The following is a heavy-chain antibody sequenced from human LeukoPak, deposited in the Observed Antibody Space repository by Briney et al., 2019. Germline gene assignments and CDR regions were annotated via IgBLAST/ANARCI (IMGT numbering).Heavy chain of an antibody. D-gene: IGHD1-7*01. CDR2: IYYNVNT. V-gene: IGHV4-59*01. Sequence: SETLSLTCSVSGGSISTYFWSWIRQPPGRGLEWIAYIYYNVNTSYNPSLKSRVTISVDTSKNQFSLKPSSVTAADTAMYYRARMTGNYLTGYYFDYWGQGTPVTVSS. CDR3: ARMTGNYLTGYYFDY. J-gene: IGHJ4*02. CDR1: GGSISTYF.